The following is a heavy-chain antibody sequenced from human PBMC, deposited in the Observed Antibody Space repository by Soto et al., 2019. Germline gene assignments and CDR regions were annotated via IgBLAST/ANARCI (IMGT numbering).Heavy chain of an antibody. D-gene: IGHD6-19*01. Sequence: SETLSLTCSVSGGSISSDYWIWIRQPPGRGLEWIGYIYYSGSTNYNPSLKSRVTISVDTSKNQFSLQLNSVTAADTAVYYCARHSPGHSSGWYYFHYWGQGTLVTVS. J-gene: IGHJ4*02. CDR2: IYYSGST. CDR3: ARHSPGHSSGWYYFHY. V-gene: IGHV4-59*08. CDR1: GGSISSDY.